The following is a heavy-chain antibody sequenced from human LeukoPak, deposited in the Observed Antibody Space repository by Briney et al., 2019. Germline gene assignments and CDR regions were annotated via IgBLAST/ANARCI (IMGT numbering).Heavy chain of an antibody. J-gene: IGHJ3*02. Sequence: PSETLSLTCTVSGGSISSYYWSWIRQPPGKGLEWIGYIYYSGSTNYNPSLKSRVTISVDTSKNQFSLKLSSVTAADTAVYYCASSDRGVLFDIWGQGTMVTVSS. V-gene: IGHV4-59*01. CDR3: ASSDRGVLFDI. D-gene: IGHD3-10*01. CDR1: GGSISSYY. CDR2: IYYSGST.